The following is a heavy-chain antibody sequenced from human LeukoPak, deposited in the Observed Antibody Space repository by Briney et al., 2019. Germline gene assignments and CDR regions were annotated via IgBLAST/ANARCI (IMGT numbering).Heavy chain of an antibody. CDR3: AREYYYDSSGEVAFDI. CDR1: GGSISSSSYY. J-gene: IGHJ3*02. Sequence: SETLSLTCTVSGGSISSSSYYWGWIRQPPGKGLEWIGYIYYSGSTYYNPSLKSRVTISVDTSKNQFSLKLSSVTAADTAVYYCAREYYYDSSGEVAFDIWGQGTMVTVSS. CDR2: IYYSGST. V-gene: IGHV4-39*07. D-gene: IGHD3-22*01.